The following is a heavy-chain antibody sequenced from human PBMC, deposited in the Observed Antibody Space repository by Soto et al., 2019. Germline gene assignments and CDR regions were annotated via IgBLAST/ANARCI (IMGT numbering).Heavy chain of an antibody. D-gene: IGHD4-4*01. CDR1: GYTFTSYA. V-gene: IGHV1-3*01. Sequence: ASVKVSCKASGYTFTSYAMHWVRQAPGQRLEWMGWINAGNGNTKYSQKFQERVTITRDMSTSTAYMELSSLRSEDTAVYYCAAENPMGYRYYYYYYGMEVWGQGTTVTVSS. J-gene: IGHJ6*02. CDR2: INAGNGNT. CDR3: AAENPMGYRYYYYYYGMEV.